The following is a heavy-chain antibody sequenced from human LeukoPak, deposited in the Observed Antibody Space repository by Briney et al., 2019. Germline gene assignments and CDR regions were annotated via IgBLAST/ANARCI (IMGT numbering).Heavy chain of an antibody. CDR3: ARFYGPHGPPDY. V-gene: IGHV4-59*01. J-gene: IGHJ4*02. Sequence: PSETLSLTCTVSGGSISSYYWSWIRQPPGKGLEWIGYIYYSGSTNYNPSLKSRVTISLDTSKNKFSLKLRSVTAADTAVYYCARFYGPHGPPDYWGQGTLVTVSS. D-gene: IGHD2/OR15-2a*01. CDR2: IYYSGST. CDR1: GGSISSYY.